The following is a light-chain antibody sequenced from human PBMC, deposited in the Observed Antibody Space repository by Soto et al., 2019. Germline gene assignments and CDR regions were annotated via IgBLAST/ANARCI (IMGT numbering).Light chain of an antibody. CDR1: QSIYSNY. Sequence: EILLTQSPGTLSLSPGERATLSCRASQSIYSNYLAWYQQKPGQAPRLLIYGASARATGIPDRFSGSGSGTDFTLTISRLETEDFGVYSCQQYGGSPQFTFGPGTKV. V-gene: IGKV3-20*01. CDR3: QQYGGSPQFT. J-gene: IGKJ3*01. CDR2: GAS.